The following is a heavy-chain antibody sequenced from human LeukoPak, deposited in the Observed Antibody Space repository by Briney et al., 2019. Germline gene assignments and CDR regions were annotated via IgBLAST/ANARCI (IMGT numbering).Heavy chain of an antibody. V-gene: IGHV4-39*07. J-gene: IGHJ4*02. CDR1: GGSISSSSYY. D-gene: IGHD4-17*01. CDR2: IYYSGST. CDR3: ARLRVSLVDY. Sequence: SETLSLTCTVSGGSISSSSYYWGWIRQPPGKGLEWIGSIYYSGSTNYNPSLKSRVTMSVDTSRNQFSLKLSSVTAADTAVYYCARLRVSLVDYWGQGTLVTVSS.